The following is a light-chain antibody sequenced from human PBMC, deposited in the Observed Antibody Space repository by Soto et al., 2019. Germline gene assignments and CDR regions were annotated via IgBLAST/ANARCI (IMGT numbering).Light chain of an antibody. CDR2: DAS. Sequence: IVLTQSPATLSLSPGERATLSCTASQSVSSYLAWYQQKPGQAPRLLIYDASNRATGIPDRFSGSGSGTDFTLTISSLEPEDVAVYYCQQRSNWPLTFGGGTKVDIK. J-gene: IGKJ4*01. CDR3: QQRSNWPLT. CDR1: QSVSSY. V-gene: IGKV3-11*01.